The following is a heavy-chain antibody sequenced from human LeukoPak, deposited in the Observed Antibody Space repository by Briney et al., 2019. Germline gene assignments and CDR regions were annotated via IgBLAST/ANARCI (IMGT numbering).Heavy chain of an antibody. CDR1: GYTFTGYY. J-gene: IGHJ4*02. V-gene: IGHV1-2*02. Sequence: ASVKVSCKTSGYTFTGYYIHWVRQAPGEGLEWMGWINSNSGTTDYAQKFQGRVTMTRDTSINTAYMVLSRLTSDDTAVYYCARAKQGFDYWGQGTLVTVSS. D-gene: IGHD1/OR15-1a*01. CDR2: INSNSGTT. CDR3: ARAKQGFDY.